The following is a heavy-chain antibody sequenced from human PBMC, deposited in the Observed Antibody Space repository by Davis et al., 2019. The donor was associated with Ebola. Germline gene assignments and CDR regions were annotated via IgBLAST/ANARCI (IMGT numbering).Heavy chain of an antibody. CDR3: AVHNGDWLQLEF. CDR2: ISRSSDTI. D-gene: IGHD3-9*01. V-gene: IGHV3-48*02. CDR1: GFTFSSYS. J-gene: IGHJ4*02. Sequence: GESLKISCAASGFTFSSYSMNWVRQAPGKGLEWVSYISRSSDTIYYADSVRGRFTISRDTAKKSLYLQMNSLRDEDTAVYYCAVHNGDWLQLEFWGQGTLVTVSS.